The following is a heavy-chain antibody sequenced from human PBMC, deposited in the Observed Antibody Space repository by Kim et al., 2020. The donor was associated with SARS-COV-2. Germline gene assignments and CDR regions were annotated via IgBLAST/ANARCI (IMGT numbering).Heavy chain of an antibody. D-gene: IGHD3-16*01. V-gene: IGHV3-15*01. Sequence: GGSLRLSCAASGFTFSNAWMSWVRQAPGKGLEWVGRIKSKTDGGTTDYAAPVKGRFTISRDDSKNTLYLQMNSLKTEDTAVYYCTTDGVGAGGLGWRLLYYYGMDVWGQGTTVTVSS. J-gene: IGHJ6*02. CDR2: IKSKTDGGTT. CDR1: GFTFSNAW. CDR3: TTDGVGAGGLGWRLLYYYGMDV.